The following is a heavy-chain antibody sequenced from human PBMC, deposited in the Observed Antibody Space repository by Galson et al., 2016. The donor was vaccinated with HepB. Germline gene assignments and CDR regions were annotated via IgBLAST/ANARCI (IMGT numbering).Heavy chain of an antibody. D-gene: IGHD3-22*01. CDR1: GFTFSSYA. CDR3: ARARLRYYYDSSGFSYYFDF. J-gene: IGHJ4*02. Sequence: SLRLSCAASGFTFSSYAMSWARQAPGKGLECVSVIRGSGGGTSYADSVKGRFTISRDNSKNTLYLQLNSLRADDTAVYYCARARLRYYYDSSGFSYYFDFWGQGTLVTVSS. CDR2: IRGSGGGT. V-gene: IGHV3-23*01.